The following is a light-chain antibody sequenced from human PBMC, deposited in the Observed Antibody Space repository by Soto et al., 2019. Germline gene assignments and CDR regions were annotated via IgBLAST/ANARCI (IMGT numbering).Light chain of an antibody. J-gene: IGKJ4*01. CDR2: SAS. CDR3: QQYDGN. Sequence: DIQMTQSPSTLSASVGDRVIITCRASQSISTWLAWYQQKPVEGPKLLIYSASTLQSGVPSRFSGSGSGTEFTLTISGLQPDDFATYYCQQYDGNFGGGTRVEIK. CDR1: QSISTW. V-gene: IGKV1-5*01.